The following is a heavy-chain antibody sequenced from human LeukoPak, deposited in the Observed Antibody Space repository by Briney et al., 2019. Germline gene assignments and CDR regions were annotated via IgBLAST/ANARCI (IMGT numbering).Heavy chain of an antibody. D-gene: IGHD2-21*01. V-gene: IGHV3-23*01. CDR1: GFTFSTYA. J-gene: IGHJ4*02. CDR2: ISGSGGTT. CDR3: AYVVGGY. Sequence: SGGSLRLSCAASGFTFSTYAMTWVRQAPGKGLEWVSAISGSGGTTYYADSVKGRFTISRDNSKDTLYLQMNSLRAEDTAVYYCAYVVGGYWGPGTLVTVSS.